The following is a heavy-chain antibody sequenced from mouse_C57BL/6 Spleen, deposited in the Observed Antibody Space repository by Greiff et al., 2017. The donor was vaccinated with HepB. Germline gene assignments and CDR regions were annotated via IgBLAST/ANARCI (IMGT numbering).Heavy chain of an antibody. CDR3: ARNRGNYVYYFDY. Sequence: QVHVKQSGAELVKPGASVKISCKASGYAFSSYWMNWVKQRPGKGLEWIGQIYPGDGDTNYNGKFKGKATLTADKSSSTAYMQLSSLTSEDSAVYFCARNRGNYVYYFDYWGQGTTLTVSS. CDR2: IYPGDGDT. J-gene: IGHJ2*01. CDR1: GYAFSSYW. D-gene: IGHD2-1*01. V-gene: IGHV1-80*01.